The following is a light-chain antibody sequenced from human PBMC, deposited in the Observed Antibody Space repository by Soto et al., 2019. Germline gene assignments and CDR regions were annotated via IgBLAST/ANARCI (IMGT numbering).Light chain of an antibody. Sequence: DIHMTQSPSSLYASIGDSVTITCRASQIIDSYLNWYQQKGGKAPKLLIYGVSKLQSGVPPRFSGSGSGTEFTLTITGLQPEDFATYYCQQSYSSPLLAFGGGTKVEIK. CDR3: QQSYSSPLLA. CDR1: QIIDSY. CDR2: GVS. J-gene: IGKJ4*01. V-gene: IGKV1-39*01.